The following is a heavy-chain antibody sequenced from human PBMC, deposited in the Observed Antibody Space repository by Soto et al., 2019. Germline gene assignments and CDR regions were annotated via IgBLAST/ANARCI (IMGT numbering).Heavy chain of an antibody. CDR2: MNPNSGNT. CDR3: ARDFYDSSGHELFDY. J-gene: IGHJ4*02. D-gene: IGHD3-22*01. V-gene: IGHV1-8*01. Sequence: ASVKVSCKASGYTFTSYDINWVRQATGQGLEWMGRMNPNSGNTGYAQKFQGRVTMTRNTSISTAYMELRSLRSDDTAVYYCARDFYDSSGHELFDYWGQGTLVTVSS. CDR1: GYTFTSYD.